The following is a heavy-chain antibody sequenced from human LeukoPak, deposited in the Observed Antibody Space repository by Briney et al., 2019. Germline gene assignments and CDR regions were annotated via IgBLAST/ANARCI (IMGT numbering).Heavy chain of an antibody. J-gene: IGHJ4*02. CDR2: TYYRCKWYN. V-gene: IGHV6-1*01. CDR1: GDSGSSNSAA. D-gene: IGHD6-6*01. CDR3: ARSPEKQLVQDY. Sequence: SQTLSLTCAISGDSGSSNSAAWNWIRQSPSRGLEWLGRTYYRCKWYNDYAVSVKSRITINPDTSKNQCSLQLNSVTPEDTAVYYCARSPEKQLVQDYWGQGTLVTVSS.